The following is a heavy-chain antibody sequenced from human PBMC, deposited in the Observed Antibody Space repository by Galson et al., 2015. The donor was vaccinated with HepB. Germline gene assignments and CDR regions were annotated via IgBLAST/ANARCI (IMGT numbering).Heavy chain of an antibody. CDR2: ISYSGST. D-gene: IGHD3-22*01. CDR3: ARRIYYYDTSTYAFDI. J-gene: IGHJ3*02. Sequence: LSLTCTVSGGSITSSSDNWGWIRLPPGKGLEWIASISYSGSTYYNPSLKSRVTISVDTSKNQFSLKLRSVTAADTAVYYCARRIYYYDTSTYAFDIWGQGTMVTVSS. V-gene: IGHV4-39*01. CDR1: GGSITSSSDN.